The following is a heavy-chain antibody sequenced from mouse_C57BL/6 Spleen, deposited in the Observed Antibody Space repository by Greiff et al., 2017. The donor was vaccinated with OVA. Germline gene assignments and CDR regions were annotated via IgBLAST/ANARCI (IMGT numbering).Heavy chain of an antibody. CDR1: GFTFSDYY. CDR3: ARVGTGTVFDD. D-gene: IGHD4-1*01. CDR2: INYDGSST. V-gene: IGHV5-16*01. J-gene: IGHJ2*01. Sequence: EVKLMESEGGLVQPGSSMKLSCTASGFTFSDYYMAWVRQVPEKGLEWVANINYDGSSTYYLDSLKSRFIISRDNAKNILYLQMSSLKSEDTATYYCARVGTGTVFDDWGQGTTLTVSS.